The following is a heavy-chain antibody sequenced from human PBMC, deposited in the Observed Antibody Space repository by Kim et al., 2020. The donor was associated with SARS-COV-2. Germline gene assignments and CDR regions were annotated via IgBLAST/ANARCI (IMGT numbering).Heavy chain of an antibody. Sequence: GGSLRLSCAASGFTFSTYWMTWVRQAPGKGLEWVANINQGGTEKYYVDSVKGRFTISRDNAKNSLFLDVNSLRVEDTAVYYCARTHYGGYVWGQGTLVTV. CDR3: ARTHYGGYV. D-gene: IGHD4-17*01. V-gene: IGHV3-7*01. J-gene: IGHJ4*02. CDR1: GFTFSTYW. CDR2: INQGGTEK.